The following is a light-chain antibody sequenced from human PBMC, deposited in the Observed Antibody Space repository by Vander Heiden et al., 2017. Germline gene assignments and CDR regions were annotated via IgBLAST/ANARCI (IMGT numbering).Light chain of an antibody. CDR2: SAS. CDR3: QQDDSYPRT. CDR1: QGVATH. V-gene: IGKV1-8*01. Sequence: AIRMTQSPSSLSASIGDRVAISCRASQGVATHLAWYQQKPWKAPNLLIYSASTLELGVPSRFSDSRSGSDFTLTISGLHLEDFATYYCQQDDSYPRTFGHGTKVEI. J-gene: IGKJ3*01.